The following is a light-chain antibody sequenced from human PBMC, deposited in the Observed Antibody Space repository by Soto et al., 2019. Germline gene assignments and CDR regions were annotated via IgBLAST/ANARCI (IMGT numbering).Light chain of an antibody. Sequence: EIVLTQSPGTLSLSPGERATLLCRASQTISSTFLAWYQQKPGQAPRLLIYGASSRATGIPYRFSGSWSGTPFTLTISRLEPEDFAVYYCQQFGSSPTFGGGTKVEIK. CDR1: QTISSTF. CDR3: QQFGSSPT. CDR2: GAS. J-gene: IGKJ4*01. V-gene: IGKV3-20*01.